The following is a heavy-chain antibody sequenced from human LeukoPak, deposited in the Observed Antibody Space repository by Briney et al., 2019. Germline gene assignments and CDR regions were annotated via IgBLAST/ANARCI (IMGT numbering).Heavy chain of an antibody. D-gene: IGHD2-15*01. CDR3: AREDGYCSGGNCYSYFDS. V-gene: IGHV3-7*01. CDR2: IKKTGRET. Sequence: GGSLRLSCAASGFTFSLFWMSWVRQAPGKGLEWVAYIKKTGRETYYVDSVKGRFTITRDNTRNSLFLQMYSLRAEDTAVYFCAREDGYCSGGNCYSYFDSWGQGTLVTVSS. CDR1: GFTFSLFW. J-gene: IGHJ4*02.